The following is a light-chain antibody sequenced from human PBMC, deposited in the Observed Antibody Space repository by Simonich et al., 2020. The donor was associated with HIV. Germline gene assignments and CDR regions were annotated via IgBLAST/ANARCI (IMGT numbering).Light chain of an antibody. Sequence: DIQMTQSPSTLSASVGDRVTISCRASQSISTWLAWFQQKPGKAPKLLIYKASTLESGIPSRFSGSGSGTEVTLTISSLQPDDFATYYCQQYNSDSPYTFGQGTKLEI. CDR2: KAS. CDR1: QSISTW. V-gene: IGKV1-5*03. CDR3: QQYNSDSPYT. J-gene: IGKJ2*01.